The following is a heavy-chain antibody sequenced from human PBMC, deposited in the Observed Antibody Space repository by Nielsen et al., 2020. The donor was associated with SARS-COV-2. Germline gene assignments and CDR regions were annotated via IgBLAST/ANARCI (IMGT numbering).Heavy chain of an antibody. J-gene: IGHJ6*02. D-gene: IGHD2-2*01. Sequence: WVRQAPGQGLEWMGITNPSGGSTSYAQKFQGRVTITRDTSASTAYMELSSLRSEDTAVYYCARGAIVVVPAAMEGYYYYGMDVWGQGTTVTVSS. CDR2: TNPSGGST. V-gene: IGHV1-46*01. CDR3: ARGAIVVVPAAMEGYYYYGMDV.